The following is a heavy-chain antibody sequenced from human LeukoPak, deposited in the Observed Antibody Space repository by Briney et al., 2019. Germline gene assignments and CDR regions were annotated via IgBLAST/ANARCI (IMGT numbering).Heavy chain of an antibody. Sequence: SETLSLTCTVSGGSISSYYWSWIRQPPGKGLEWIGYIYYSGSTSYNPSLKSRVTISVDTSKNQFSLNLSSVTAADTAVYYCARGGDSKHLVNWGQGTLVTVSS. J-gene: IGHJ4*02. V-gene: IGHV4-59*01. D-gene: IGHD3-3*02. CDR3: ARGGDSKHLVN. CDR2: IYYSGST. CDR1: GGSISSYY.